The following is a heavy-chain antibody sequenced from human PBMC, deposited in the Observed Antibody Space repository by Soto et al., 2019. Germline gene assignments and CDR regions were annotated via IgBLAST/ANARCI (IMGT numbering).Heavy chain of an antibody. D-gene: IGHD1-26*01. V-gene: IGHV5-51*01. CDR1: GYIFTSYW. CDR2: IYPGDSDT. J-gene: IGHJ1*01. CDR3: ARRAPDTEHFQH. Sequence: EVQLVQSGAEVKKPGESLKISCKGSGYIFTSYWIGWVRQVPGKGLEWMGIIYPGDSDTRYSPSFQGQVTISADKSFSTAYLQWSSLKGSDTAMYYCARRAPDTEHFQHWGQGTLLTVSS.